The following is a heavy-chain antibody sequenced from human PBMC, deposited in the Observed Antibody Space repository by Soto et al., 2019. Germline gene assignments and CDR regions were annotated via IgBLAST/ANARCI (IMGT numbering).Heavy chain of an antibody. CDR1: GYIFTSHG. D-gene: IGHD3-10*01. V-gene: IGHV1-18*01. J-gene: IGHJ4*02. Sequence: QVQLVQSGAEVRKPGASVKVSCKASGYIFTSHGISWVRQVPGQGLEWMGWISGFNGNTNYAQKFQDRVTMTTDIATSTANMELRSLRSVDEAVYDCARGHIVTVVRRVKHNYGVQGSLLTVCS. CDR2: ISGFNGNT. CDR3: ARGHIVTVVRRVKHNY.